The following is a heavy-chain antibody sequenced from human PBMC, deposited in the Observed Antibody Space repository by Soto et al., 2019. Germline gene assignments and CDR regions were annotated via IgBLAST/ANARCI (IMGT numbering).Heavy chain of an antibody. CDR1: GFTFTNYA. J-gene: IGHJ4*02. V-gene: IGHV3-23*01. D-gene: IGHD5-12*01. CDR3: AKVKTWTYLDF. Sequence: GGSLRLSCSASGFTFTNYAMTRFRQAPGRGLEWVSSISGSGETTYYADAVEGRFTISRDNSKNTLYLQMNSLRAEDTALYYCAKVKTWTYLDFWGQGTLVTVSS. CDR2: ISGSGETT.